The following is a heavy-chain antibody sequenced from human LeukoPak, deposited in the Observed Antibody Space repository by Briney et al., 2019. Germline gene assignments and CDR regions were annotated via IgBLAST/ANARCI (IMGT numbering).Heavy chain of an antibody. Sequence: PAGSLRLSCVVSGFTFNRCWMNWVRQAPGKGLEWVAHINPDGRDTYYVDSVKGRFTISRDNTKNSLYLQMNSLRAEDTAIYYCTRVGYIDEGIDYWGQGTLVTVSS. CDR2: INPDGRDT. CDR3: TRVGYIDEGIDY. V-gene: IGHV3-7*04. CDR1: GFTFNRCW. J-gene: IGHJ4*02. D-gene: IGHD5-24*01.